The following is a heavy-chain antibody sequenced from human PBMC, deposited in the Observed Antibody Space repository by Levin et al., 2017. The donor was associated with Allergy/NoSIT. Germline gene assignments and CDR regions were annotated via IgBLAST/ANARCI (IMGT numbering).Heavy chain of an antibody. CDR2: ISSSSSTI. J-gene: IGHJ5*02. D-gene: IGHD3-22*01. V-gene: IGHV3-48*02. CDR1: GFTFRSYS. Sequence: LSLTCAASGFTFRSYSMNWVRQAPGKGLEWVSYISSSSSTIYYADSVKGRFTISRDNAKNSLYLQMNSLRDEDTAVYYCAREQSPYYYDSSGYNNWFDPWGQGTLVTVSS. CDR3: AREQSPYYYDSSGYNNWFDP.